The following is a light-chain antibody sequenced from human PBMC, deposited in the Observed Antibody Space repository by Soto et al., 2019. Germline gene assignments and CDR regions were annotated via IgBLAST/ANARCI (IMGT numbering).Light chain of an antibody. CDR3: SSYTSSSTVV. Sequence: QSVLTQPASVSGSPGQSITISCTGTSSDVGGYNYVSWYQQHPGKAPKLMIYDVSNRPSGVSNRFSGSKSGNTASLTISGIQADDEADYYCSSYTSSSTVVFGGGTKVTVL. CDR1: SSDVGGYNY. J-gene: IGLJ2*01. V-gene: IGLV2-14*01. CDR2: DVS.